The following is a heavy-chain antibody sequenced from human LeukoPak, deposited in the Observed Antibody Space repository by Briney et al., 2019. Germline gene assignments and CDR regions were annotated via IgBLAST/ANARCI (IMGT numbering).Heavy chain of an antibody. CDR2: IIPILGIA. D-gene: IGHD5-24*01. CDR3: ARSEEMATIDY. V-gene: IGHV1-69*02. J-gene: IGHJ4*02. Sequence: ASVKVSCKASGGTFSSYTISWVRQAPGQGREWMGRIIPILGIANYAQKFQGRVTITADKSTGTAYMEPSSLRSEDTAVYYCARSEEMATIDYWGRGTLGTVPS. CDR1: GGTFSSYT.